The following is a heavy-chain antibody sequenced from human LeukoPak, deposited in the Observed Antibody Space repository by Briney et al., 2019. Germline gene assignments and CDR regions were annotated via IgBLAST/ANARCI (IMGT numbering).Heavy chain of an antibody. D-gene: IGHD6-13*01. Sequence: GGSLRLSCAASGFTFSSYSMNWVRQAPGKGLEWVSSISSSSYIYYADSVKGRFTITRDDAKNSLYLQMNSLRAEDAAVYYCARDASLSAAAGTLDYWDQGTLVTVSS. J-gene: IGHJ4*02. CDR3: ARDASLSAAAGTLDY. V-gene: IGHV3-21*01. CDR2: ISSSSYI. CDR1: GFTFSSYS.